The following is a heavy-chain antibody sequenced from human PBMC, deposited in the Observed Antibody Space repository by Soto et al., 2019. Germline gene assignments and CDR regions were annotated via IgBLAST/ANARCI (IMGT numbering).Heavy chain of an antibody. Sequence: GESLKISCKGSGYSFTSYWISWVRQMPGKGLEWMGIIYPGDSDTRYSPSFQGQVTISADKSISTAYLQWSSLKASDTAMYYCARETTVTKDYYYGMDVWGQGTTVTVSS. D-gene: IGHD4-17*01. V-gene: IGHV5-51*01. J-gene: IGHJ6*02. CDR2: IYPGDSDT. CDR1: GYSFTSYW. CDR3: ARETTVTKDYYYGMDV.